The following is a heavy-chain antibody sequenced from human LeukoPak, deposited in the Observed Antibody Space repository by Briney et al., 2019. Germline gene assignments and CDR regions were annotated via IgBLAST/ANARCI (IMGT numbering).Heavy chain of an antibody. D-gene: IGHD6-13*01. V-gene: IGHV3-30-3*01. CDR3: ARDGARYSSSYYYYGMDV. J-gene: IGHJ6*02. Sequence: VGSLRLSGSASGFTFSSYAMHWVRQAPGKGLEWVAVISYDGSNKYYADSVKGRFTISRDNSKNTLYLQMNSLRAEDTAVYYCARDGARYSSSYYYYGMDVWGQGTTVTVSS. CDR2: ISYDGSNK. CDR1: GFTFSSYA.